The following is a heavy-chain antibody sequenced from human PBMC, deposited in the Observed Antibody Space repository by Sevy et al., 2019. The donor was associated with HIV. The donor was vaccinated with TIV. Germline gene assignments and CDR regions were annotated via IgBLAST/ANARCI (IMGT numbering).Heavy chain of an antibody. CDR2: IKSKTDGGTT. J-gene: IGHJ4*02. CDR1: GSTFSNAW. D-gene: IGHD6-13*01. Sequence: GGSLRLSCAASGSTFSNAWMSWVRQAPGKGLEWVGRIKSKTDGGTTDYAAPVKGRFTISRDDSKNTLYLQMNSLKTEDTAVYYCTTEGRFKQQLGGDYWGQGTLVTVSS. V-gene: IGHV3-15*01. CDR3: TTEGRFKQQLGGDY.